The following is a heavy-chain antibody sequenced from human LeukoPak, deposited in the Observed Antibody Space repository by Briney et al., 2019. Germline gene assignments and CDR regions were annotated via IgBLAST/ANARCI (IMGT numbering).Heavy chain of an antibody. CDR2: INPNSGGT. D-gene: IGHD1-26*01. J-gene: IGHJ4*02. Sequence: ASVKVSCKASGYTFTGYYMHWVRQAPGQGLEWMGRINPNSGGTNYAQKFQGRVTMTRDTSISTAYMELSRLTSDDTAVYYCARDRGRELSDYWSQGTLVTVSS. V-gene: IGHV1-2*06. CDR1: GYTFTGYY. CDR3: ARDRGRELSDY.